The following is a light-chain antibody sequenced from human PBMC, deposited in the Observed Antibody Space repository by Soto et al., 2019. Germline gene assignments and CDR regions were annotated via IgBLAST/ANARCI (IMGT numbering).Light chain of an antibody. CDR3: SSYTSSSTRWV. CDR1: SSDVGGYNY. Sequence: QSVLTQPASVSGSPGQSITISCTGTSSDVGGYNYVSWYQQHPGKAPKLMIYEVSNRPSGVSNRFSGSNSGNTASLTISGLQAEDEADYYCSSYTSSSTRWVFGGGTKLTVL. J-gene: IGLJ3*02. CDR2: EVS. V-gene: IGLV2-14*01.